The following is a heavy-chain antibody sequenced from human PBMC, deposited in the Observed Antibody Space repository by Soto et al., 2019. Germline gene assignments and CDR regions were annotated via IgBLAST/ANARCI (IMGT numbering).Heavy chain of an antibody. V-gene: IGHV3-33*01. CDR2: IWYDGSNK. Sequence: PGGSLRLSCAASGFTFSSYGMHWVRQAPGKGLEWVAVIWYDGSNKYYADSVKGRFPISRDNSKNTLYLQMNSLRAEDTAVYYCARDEYISDTAMVHYYYGMDVWGQGTTVTVSS. CDR3: ARDEYISDTAMVHYYYGMDV. CDR1: GFTFSSYG. J-gene: IGHJ6*02. D-gene: IGHD5-18*01.